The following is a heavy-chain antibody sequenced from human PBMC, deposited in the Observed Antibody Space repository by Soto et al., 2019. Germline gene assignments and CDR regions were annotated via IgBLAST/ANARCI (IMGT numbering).Heavy chain of an antibody. V-gene: IGHV3-74*01. J-gene: IGHJ4*02. CDR2: ISDDGSTA. CDR1: GFTFSAYW. CDR3: ARGPRVSSTGTGAH. Sequence: GGSLRLSCAVSGFTFSAYWMHWVRQVPGKGLTWVSRISDDGSTATYADSVKGRFIISRDNAKNTLYLEMNTLRADDSGLYYCARGPRVSSTGTGAHWGRGTLVTAPQ. D-gene: IGHD1-1*01.